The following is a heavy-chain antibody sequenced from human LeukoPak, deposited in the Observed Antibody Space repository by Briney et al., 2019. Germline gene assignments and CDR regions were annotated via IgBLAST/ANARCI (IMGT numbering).Heavy chain of an antibody. CDR3: AKDRGSSWTGFDY. D-gene: IGHD6-13*01. CDR2: ISWNSGSI. J-gene: IGHJ4*02. V-gene: IGHV3-9*01. CDR1: GFTFDDYA. Sequence: PGGSLRLSCAASGFTFDDYAMHWVRQAQGQGLEWVSGISWNSGSIGYADSVKGRFTISRDNAKNALYLQMNSLRAEDTALYYCAKDRGSSWTGFDYWGQGTLVTVSS.